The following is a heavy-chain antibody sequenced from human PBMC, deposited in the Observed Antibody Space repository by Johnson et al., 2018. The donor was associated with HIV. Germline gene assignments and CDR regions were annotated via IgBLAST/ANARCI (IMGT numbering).Heavy chain of an antibody. Sequence: QVQLVESGGGLVQPGGSLRLSCAASGFTFSSYAMHWVRQAPGKGLEWVAVISYDGSNKYYADSVKGRFTISRDNSKNTLYLQMNSLRAEDTAVYYCARGVSPERQAGPDAFDIWGQGTMVTVSS. CDR2: ISYDGSNK. CDR3: ARGVSPERQAGPDAFDI. D-gene: IGHD1-14*01. CDR1: GFTFSSYA. J-gene: IGHJ3*02. V-gene: IGHV3-30*04.